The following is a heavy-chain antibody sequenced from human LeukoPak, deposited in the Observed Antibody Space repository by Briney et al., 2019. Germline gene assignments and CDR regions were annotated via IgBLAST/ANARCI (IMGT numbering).Heavy chain of an antibody. CDR1: GGSISSGGYY. Sequence: SETLSLTCTVSGGSISSGGYYWSWIRQHPGKGLEWIGYIYYSGSTYYNPSLKSRVTISVDTSKNQFSLKLSSVTAADTAVYYCARGGSGSYYTFDYWGQGTLVTVSS. V-gene: IGHV4-30-4*08. D-gene: IGHD3-10*01. J-gene: IGHJ4*02. CDR2: IYYSGST. CDR3: ARGGSGSYYTFDY.